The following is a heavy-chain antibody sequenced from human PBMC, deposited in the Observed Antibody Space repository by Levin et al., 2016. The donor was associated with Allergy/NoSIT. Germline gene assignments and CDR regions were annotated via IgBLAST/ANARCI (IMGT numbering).Heavy chain of an antibody. Sequence: ASVKVSCKASGYTFTSYGISWVRQAPGQGLEWMGWISAYNGNTNYAQKLQGRVTMTTDTSTSTAYMELRSLRSDDTAVYYCARDQGGITMIVVVIPTFDYWGQGTLVTVSS. D-gene: IGHD3-22*01. J-gene: IGHJ4*02. CDR2: ISAYNGNT. V-gene: IGHV1-18*01. CDR3: ARDQGGITMIVVVIPTFDY. CDR1: GYTFTSYG.